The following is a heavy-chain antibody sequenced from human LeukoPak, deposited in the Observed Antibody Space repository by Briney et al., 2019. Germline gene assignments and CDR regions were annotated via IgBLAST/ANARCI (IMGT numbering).Heavy chain of an antibody. CDR3: ARVGSRFYYDSSGSYHPSFLDY. Sequence: SETLSLTCAVYGESFSDYHWSWIRQSPEKGLEWIGEINYSGSPNYNPSLKSRVTISVDTSKNQFSLKLRYVTAADTAVYYCARVGSRFYYDSSGSYHPSFLDYWGQGTLVTVSS. CDR1: GESFSDYH. CDR2: INYSGSP. V-gene: IGHV4-34*01. D-gene: IGHD3-22*01. J-gene: IGHJ4*02.